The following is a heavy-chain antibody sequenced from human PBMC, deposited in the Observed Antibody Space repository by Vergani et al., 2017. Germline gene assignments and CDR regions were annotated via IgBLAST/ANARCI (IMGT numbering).Heavy chain of an antibody. V-gene: IGHV1-69*13. CDR2: IITIFGTA. CDR1: GGTFSSYA. Sequence: QVQLVQSGAEVKKPGSSVKVSCKASGGTFSSYAISWVRQAPGQGLEWMGRIITIFGTANYAQKFQGRVTITADESTSTAYMELSSLRSEDTAVYYCARDRGYDYVWGSYRFDYWGQGTLVTVSS. D-gene: IGHD3-16*02. CDR3: ARDRGYDYVWGSYRFDY. J-gene: IGHJ4*02.